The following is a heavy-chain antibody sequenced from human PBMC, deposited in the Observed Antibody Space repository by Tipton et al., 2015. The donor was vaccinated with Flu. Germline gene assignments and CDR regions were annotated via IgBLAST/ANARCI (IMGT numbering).Heavy chain of an antibody. CDR2: IGSVGDT. Sequence: SLRLSCAASGFTFSSYDIHWVRQGTGKGLEWVSAIGSVGDTYYLDSVKGRFTISRDNAKNSLYLQMNSLRVGDTAVYYCARGPLPDSNWYNGMDVWGQGTTVTVSS. CDR3: ARGPLPDSNWYNGMDV. J-gene: IGHJ6*02. D-gene: IGHD6-13*01. V-gene: IGHV3-13*01. CDR1: GFTFSSYD.